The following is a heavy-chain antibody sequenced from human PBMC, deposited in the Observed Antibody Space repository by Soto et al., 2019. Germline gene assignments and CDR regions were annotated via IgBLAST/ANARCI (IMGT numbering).Heavy chain of an antibody. CDR3: ARAYGSGSYGYYYYGMDV. D-gene: IGHD3-10*01. CDR1: GGSISSYY. Sequence: SETLSLTCTVSGGSISSYYWSWIRQPPGKGLEWIGYIYYSGSTNYNPSLKSRVTISVDTSKNQFSLKLSSVTAADTAVYYCARAYGSGSYGYYYYGMDVWGQGTTVTVSS. CDR2: IYYSGST. J-gene: IGHJ6*02. V-gene: IGHV4-59*01.